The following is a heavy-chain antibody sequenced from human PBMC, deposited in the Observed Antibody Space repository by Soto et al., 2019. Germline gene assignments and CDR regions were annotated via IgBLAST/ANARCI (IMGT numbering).Heavy chain of an antibody. CDR1: GYTFTSYG. D-gene: IGHD3-22*01. J-gene: IGHJ3*02. Sequence: QVQLVQSGAEVKKPGASVKVSCKASGYTFTSYGISWVRQAPGQGLEWMGWISAYNGNTNYAQKLQGRVTMTTDTSTSTAYMELRSLRSDDTAVYYCARAPDYYDSSGYYFRDAFDIWGQGTMVTVSS. V-gene: IGHV1-18*01. CDR3: ARAPDYYDSSGYYFRDAFDI. CDR2: ISAYNGNT.